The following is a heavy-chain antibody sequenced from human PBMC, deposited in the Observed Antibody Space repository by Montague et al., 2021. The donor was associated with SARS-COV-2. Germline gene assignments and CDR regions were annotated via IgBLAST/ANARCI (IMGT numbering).Heavy chain of an antibody. Sequence: CAISGDSDSVNELSRRSVEHSPERDSEWQGGCYFRSKWNNDYAVSVKSRITINPDTSKNQFSLQLNSVTPEDTAVYYCARDVRGLRLVWNYYYYYMDVWGKGTTVTVSS. J-gene: IGHJ6*03. V-gene: IGHV6-1*01. CDR2: CYFRSKWNN. CDR3: ARDVRGLRLVWNYYYYYMDV. D-gene: IGHD6-19*01. CDR1: GDSDSVNELS.